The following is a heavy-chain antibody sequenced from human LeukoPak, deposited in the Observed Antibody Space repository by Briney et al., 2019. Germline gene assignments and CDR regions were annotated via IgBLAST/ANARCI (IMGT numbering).Heavy chain of an antibody. CDR3: ARDIRRAVAGYFDY. D-gene: IGHD6-19*01. CDR1: GGSISSYY. Sequence: SETLSLTCTVSGGSISSYYWSWIRQPAGKGLEWIGRIYTSGSTNYNPSLKSRVTMSVDTSKNQFSLKLSSVTAADTAVYYCARDIRRAVAGYFDYWGQGTLVTVSS. CDR2: IYTSGST. V-gene: IGHV4-4*07. J-gene: IGHJ4*02.